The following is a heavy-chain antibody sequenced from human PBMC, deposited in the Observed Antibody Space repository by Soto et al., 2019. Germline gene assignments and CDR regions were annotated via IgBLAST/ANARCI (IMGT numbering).Heavy chain of an antibody. V-gene: IGHV4-30-4*01. CDR1: GGSISSEYYH. J-gene: IGHJ6*02. Sequence: QVQLQESGPGLVRPSQTLSLTCTVSGGSISSEYYHWTWIRQAPGKGLEWLGYIHYSGSVHYNPSLQSRLSRSVDTSKNLFSLKLRSVTAADAAVYFCAREDDGGDRDYYGLDVWGQGTTVTVSS. D-gene: IGHD2-21*02. CDR3: AREDDGGDRDYYGLDV. CDR2: IHYSGSV.